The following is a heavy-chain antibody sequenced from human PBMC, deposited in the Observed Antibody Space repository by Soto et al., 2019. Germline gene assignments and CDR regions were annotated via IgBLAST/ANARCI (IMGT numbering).Heavy chain of an antibody. CDR1: GYTFTSYG. D-gene: IGHD6-19*01. J-gene: IGHJ6*02. CDR3: ARAVAAPGAYYYYGMAV. Sequence: ASVKVSCKASGYTFTSYGISWVRQAPGQGLEWMGWISAYNGNTNYAQKLQGRVTMTTDTSTSTAYMELRSLRSDDTAVYYCARAVAAPGAYYYYGMAVWGQGTTVTVSS. V-gene: IGHV1-18*01. CDR2: ISAYNGNT.